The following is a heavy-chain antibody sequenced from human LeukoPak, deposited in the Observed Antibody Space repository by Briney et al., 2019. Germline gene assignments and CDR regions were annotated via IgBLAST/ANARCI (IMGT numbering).Heavy chain of an antibody. J-gene: IGHJ4*02. CDR2: IKQDGSEK. V-gene: IGHV3-7*01. CDR1: GFTFSTSW. Sequence: GGSLRLSCAASGFTFSTSWMTWVRQAPGKGLEWVANIKQDGSEKYYVDSVKGRFTISRDNAKKSRYLQMNSLRAEDTAVYYCARGLFSKGYWGQGTLVTVSS. CDR3: ARGLFSKGY. D-gene: IGHD2/OR15-2a*01.